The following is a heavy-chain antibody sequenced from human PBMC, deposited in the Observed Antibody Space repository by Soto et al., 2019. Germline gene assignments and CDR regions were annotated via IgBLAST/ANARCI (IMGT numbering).Heavy chain of an antibody. V-gene: IGHV4-31*03. CDR1: GGSINSGGYY. D-gene: IGHD6-19*01. J-gene: IGHJ5*02. CDR3: AREGSPPWGGWSYNWFDP. CDR2: IHYSGST. Sequence: SETLSLTCTVSGGSINSGGYYWSWIRQYPGKGLEWIGYIHYSGSTYYNPSLKSRVTISIDTSTKQFSLKLTSVTAADTAVYYCAREGSPPWGGWSYNWFDPWGQGTLVTVSS.